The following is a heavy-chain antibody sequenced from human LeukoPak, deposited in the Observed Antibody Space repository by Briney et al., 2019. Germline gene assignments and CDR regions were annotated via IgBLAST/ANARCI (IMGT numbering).Heavy chain of an antibody. J-gene: IGHJ4*02. D-gene: IGHD3-22*01. CDR2: ISYDGSNK. V-gene: IGHV3-30-3*01. Sequence: GRSLRLSCAASGFTFSSYAMHWVRQAPGKGLEWVAVISYDGSNKYYADSVKGRFTIPRDNSKNTLYLQMNSLRAEDTAVYYCASAITMIVVAPGYWGQGTLVTVSS. CDR3: ASAITMIVVAPGY. CDR1: GFTFSSYA.